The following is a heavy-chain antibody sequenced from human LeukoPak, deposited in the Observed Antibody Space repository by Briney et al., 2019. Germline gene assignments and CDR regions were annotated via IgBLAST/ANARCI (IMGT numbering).Heavy chain of an antibody. Sequence: GGSLRLSCAASGFTFSSYWMHWVRRAPGKGLVWVSRINSDGSSTSYADSVKGRFTISRDNAKNTLYLQMNSLRAEDTAVYYCARARGYDDSGYENWFDPWGQGTLVTVSS. J-gene: IGHJ5*02. V-gene: IGHV3-74*01. CDR1: GFTFSSYW. D-gene: IGHD5-12*01. CDR3: ARARGYDDSGYENWFDP. CDR2: INSDGSST.